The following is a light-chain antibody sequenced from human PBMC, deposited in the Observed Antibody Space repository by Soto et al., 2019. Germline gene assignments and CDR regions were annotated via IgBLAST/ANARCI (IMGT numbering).Light chain of an antibody. V-gene: IGLV2-14*01. CDR3: ISYAGTSTSFV. J-gene: IGLJ1*01. CDR1: SSDIAIYNY. CDR2: EVS. Sequence: QSVLTQPASVSGSPGQSIAIACTGSSSDIAIYNYVSWFQQHPGKAPKLIIYEVSNRPSGISNRFSGSKSGNTASLTISGLQAEDEAHYYCISYAGTSTSFVFGNGTKVTVL.